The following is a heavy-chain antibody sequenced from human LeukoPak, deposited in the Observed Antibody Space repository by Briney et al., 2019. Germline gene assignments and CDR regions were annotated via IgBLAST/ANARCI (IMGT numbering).Heavy chain of an antibody. CDR1: GFTVSSNY. CDR2: IYSGGST. CDR3: ARPPRPIVVTAPPEI. J-gene: IGHJ3*02. Sequence: SGGSLRLSCAASGFTVSSNYMSWVRQAPGKGLEWVSVIYSGGSTYYADSVKGRFTISRDNSKNTLYLQMNSLRAEDTAVYHCARPPRPIVVTAPPEIWGQGTMVTVSS. V-gene: IGHV3-66*04. D-gene: IGHD4-11*01.